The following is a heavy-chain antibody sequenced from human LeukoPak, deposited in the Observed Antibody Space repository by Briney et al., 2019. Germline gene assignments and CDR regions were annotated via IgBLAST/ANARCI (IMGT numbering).Heavy chain of an antibody. D-gene: IGHD1-26*01. CDR2: IKSKTDGGTT. CDR3: TTDISGSYLGIDY. V-gene: IGHV3-15*01. J-gene: IGHJ4*02. Sequence: PGGSLRLSCAASGFTFSSYAMSWVRQAPGKGLEWVGRIKSKTDGGTTDYAAPVKGRFTISRDDSKNTLYLQMNSLKTEDTAVYYCTTDISGSYLGIDYWGQGTLVTVSS. CDR1: GFTFSSYA.